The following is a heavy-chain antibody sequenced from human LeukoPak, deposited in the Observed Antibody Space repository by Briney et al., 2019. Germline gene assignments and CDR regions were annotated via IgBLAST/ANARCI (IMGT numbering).Heavy chain of an antibody. Sequence: GGSLRLSCAASGFTFSSYWMHWVRQAPGKGLVWVSRINSDGSSTSYADSVKGRFTISRDNAKNTLYLQTNSLRAEDTAVYYCARASYDFWSGYEDDYYYYYMDVWGKGTTVTVSS. D-gene: IGHD3-3*01. CDR2: INSDGSST. CDR3: ARASYDFWSGYEDDYYYYYMDV. V-gene: IGHV3-74*01. CDR1: GFTFSSYW. J-gene: IGHJ6*03.